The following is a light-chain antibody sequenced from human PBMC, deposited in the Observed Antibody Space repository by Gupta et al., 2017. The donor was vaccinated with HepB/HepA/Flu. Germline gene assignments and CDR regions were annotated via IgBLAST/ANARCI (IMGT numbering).Light chain of an antibody. V-gene: IGKV1-5*03. Sequence: DIQMTQSPSTLSASVGDRVTITCRASQSISIWLAWYQQKPGKAPKLLIYKASTLESGVPSRFSGSGSGTEFTLTISSLQPDDFATYYCQKDNDYSDTFVQGTKVEIK. CDR2: KAS. CDR1: QSISIW. J-gene: IGKJ2*01. CDR3: QKDNDYSDT.